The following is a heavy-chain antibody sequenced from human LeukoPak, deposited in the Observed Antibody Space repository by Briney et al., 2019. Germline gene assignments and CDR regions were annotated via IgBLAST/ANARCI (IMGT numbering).Heavy chain of an antibody. Sequence: PGGSLRLPCAASGFTFSDYYMSWIRQAPGKGLEWVSYISSSGSTIYYADSVKGRFTISRDNAKNSLYLQMNSLRAEDTAVYYCARDGCSGGSCYSNYYYGMDVWGQGTTVTVSS. V-gene: IGHV3-11*01. CDR2: ISSSGSTI. CDR1: GFTFSDYY. CDR3: ARDGCSGGSCYSNYYYGMDV. J-gene: IGHJ6*02. D-gene: IGHD2-15*01.